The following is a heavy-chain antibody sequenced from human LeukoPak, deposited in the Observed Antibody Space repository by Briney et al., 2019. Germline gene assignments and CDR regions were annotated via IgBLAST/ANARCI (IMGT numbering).Heavy chain of an antibody. V-gene: IGHV3-30*18. D-gene: IGHD6-13*01. CDR2: ISYDGSNK. CDR1: GFTFSSYG. J-gene: IGHJ4*02. Sequence: GGSLRLSCAASGFTFSSYGMHWVRQAPGKGLEWVAVISYDGSNKYCADSVKGRFTISRDNSKNTLYLQMNSLRAEDTAVYYCAKEGAAAGAFDYWGQGTLVTVSS. CDR3: AKEGAAAGAFDY.